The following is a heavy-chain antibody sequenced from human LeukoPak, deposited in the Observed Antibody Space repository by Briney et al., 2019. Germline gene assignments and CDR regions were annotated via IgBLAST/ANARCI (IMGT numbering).Heavy chain of an antibody. Sequence: ASVKVSCKASGYTFTSYGISWVRQAPGQGLEWMGWISAYNGNTNYAQKLQGRVTMTTDTSTSTAYMELRSLRSDDTAVYYCARGRVVAAAGSYYYYYYGMDVWGKGTTVTVSS. CDR1: GYTFTSYG. CDR2: ISAYNGNT. CDR3: ARGRVVAAAGSYYYYYYGMDV. J-gene: IGHJ6*04. D-gene: IGHD6-13*01. V-gene: IGHV1-18*04.